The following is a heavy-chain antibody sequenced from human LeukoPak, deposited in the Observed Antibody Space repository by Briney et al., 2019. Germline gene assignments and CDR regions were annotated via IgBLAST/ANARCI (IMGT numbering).Heavy chain of an antibody. D-gene: IGHD2-15*01. CDR3: ARVIVVVVAANVSDWFDP. CDR2: ISGSGGST. V-gene: IGHV3-23*01. J-gene: IGHJ5*02. Sequence: GGSLRLSCATSGFIFSTYALSWVRQAPGKGLEWASSISGSGGSTYHADSVKGRFTISRDSSKNTLYLQMNSLRAEDTAIYYCARVIVVVVAANVSDWFDPWGQGTLVTVSS. CDR1: GFIFSTYA.